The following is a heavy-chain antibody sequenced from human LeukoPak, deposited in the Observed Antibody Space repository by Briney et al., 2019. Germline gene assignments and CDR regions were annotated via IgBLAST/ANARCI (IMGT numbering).Heavy chain of an antibody. D-gene: IGHD2-15*01. Sequence: SETLSLTCTVSGGSISSFYWSWIRQPAGKGLEWIGRIFTSGSTNYNPSLKSRVTLSVDTSKNQFSLKLSSVTAADTAVYYCASTWGSGGFSGDYWGQGTLVTVSS. CDR3: ASTWGSGGFSGDY. V-gene: IGHV4-4*07. J-gene: IGHJ4*02. CDR1: GGSISSFY. CDR2: IFTSGST.